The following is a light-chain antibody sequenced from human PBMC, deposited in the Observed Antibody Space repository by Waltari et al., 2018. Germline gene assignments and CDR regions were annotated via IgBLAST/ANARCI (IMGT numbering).Light chain of an antibody. CDR1: QSLVYSDGNTY. V-gene: IGKV2-30*01. J-gene: IGKJ2*01. CDR2: KVS. CDR3: MQGTHWPPVYT. Sequence: DVVLTQSPLSLPVTLGQPASISCRSSQSLVYSDGNTYLNWYQQTPGQSPRRLIYKVSSRESGVPDRFSGSGSGTDFILKISRVEAEEVGVYYCMQGTHWPPVYTFGQGTKLEIK.